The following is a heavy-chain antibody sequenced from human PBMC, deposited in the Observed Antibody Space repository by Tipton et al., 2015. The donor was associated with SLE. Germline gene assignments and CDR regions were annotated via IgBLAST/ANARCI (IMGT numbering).Heavy chain of an antibody. Sequence: LRLSCSVSGGSIGSHSWSWIRQPPGKGLEWIGDIYYSGTTNYNPSLKSRVTISVDTSKNQFSLKLSSVTAADTAVYYCARTSLGSVVPAAIRVYNWFDPWGQGSLVTVSS. CDR2: IYYSGTT. D-gene: IGHD2-2*01. J-gene: IGHJ5*02. CDR1: GGSIGSHS. CDR3: ARTSLGSVVPAAIRVYNWFDP. V-gene: IGHV4-59*11.